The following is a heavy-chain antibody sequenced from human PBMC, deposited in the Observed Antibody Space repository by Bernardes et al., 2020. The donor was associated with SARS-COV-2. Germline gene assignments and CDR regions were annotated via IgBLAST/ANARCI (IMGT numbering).Heavy chain of an antibody. D-gene: IGHD2-2*01. CDR3: ARASYLYYYYAVDV. CDR2: MNPNSGNT. CDR1: GYTFTSYD. Sequence: ASVKVSCKASGYTFTSYDINWVRQATGQGLEWMGWMNPNSGNTGYTQKFQGRVTMTRDASISTAYMELSSLRSEDTAVYFCARASYLYYYYAVDVWGQGTTVTVSS. V-gene: IGHV1-8*02. J-gene: IGHJ6*02.